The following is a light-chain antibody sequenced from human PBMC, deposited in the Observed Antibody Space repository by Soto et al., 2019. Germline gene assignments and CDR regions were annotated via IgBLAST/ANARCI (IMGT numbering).Light chain of an antibody. CDR1: STDVGGYNY. V-gene: IGLV2-11*01. Sequence: QSVLTQPPSVSGSPGQSVTISCTGSSTDVGGYNYVSWYQQHPGKAPKLIIYDVSKRPSGVPDRFSGSKSGNTASLTISGLQAEDEADYYCSSYADTERIFGGGTKLTVL. CDR2: DVS. J-gene: IGLJ2*01. CDR3: SSYADTERI.